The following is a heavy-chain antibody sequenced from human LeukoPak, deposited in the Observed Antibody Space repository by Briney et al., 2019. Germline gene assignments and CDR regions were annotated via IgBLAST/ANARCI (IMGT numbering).Heavy chain of an antibody. J-gene: IGHJ6*04. V-gene: IGHV3-21*01. D-gene: IGHD3-10*01. CDR1: GFTFSSHS. CDR3: AGETFYYGSGSSTMDV. CDR2: ISSSSSHI. Sequence: GGPLRLSCAASGFTFSSHSMNWVRQAPGKGLEWVSSISSSSSHIYYADSVRGRFTISRDNAKNSLFLQMNSLRAEDTAVYYCAGETFYYGSGSSTMDVWGKGTTVTVSS.